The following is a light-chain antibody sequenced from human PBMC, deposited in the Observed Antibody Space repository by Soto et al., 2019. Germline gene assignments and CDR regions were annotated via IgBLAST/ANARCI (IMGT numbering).Light chain of an antibody. CDR2: HAT. V-gene: IGKV1-33*01. Sequence: DTQMTQSPSSLSASVGDRVTITCQASQGIAKYLHWYQQKPGKAPKLLIYHATNLQTGVPSRFSGSGSGTDFTFTISSLQPEDIATYYWQQSDNLPLTFGGGTKVEI. CDR3: QQSDNLPLT. J-gene: IGKJ4*01. CDR1: QGIAKY.